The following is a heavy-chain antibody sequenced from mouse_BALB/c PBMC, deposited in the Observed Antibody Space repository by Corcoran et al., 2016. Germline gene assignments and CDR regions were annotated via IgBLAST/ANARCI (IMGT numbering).Heavy chain of an antibody. D-gene: IGHD1-2*01. CDR2: ISYDGSN. CDR3: ATLLRPFDY. J-gene: IGHJ2*01. V-gene: IGHV3-6*02. CDR1: GYSITSGYY. Sequence: EVQLQESGPGLVKPSQSLSPTCSVTGYSITSGYYWNWIRQVPGNKLEWMGYISYDGSNNYNPSLKNRISITRDTSTNQFFLKLNSVTTEDTATYYCATLLRPFDYWGQGTTLTVSS.